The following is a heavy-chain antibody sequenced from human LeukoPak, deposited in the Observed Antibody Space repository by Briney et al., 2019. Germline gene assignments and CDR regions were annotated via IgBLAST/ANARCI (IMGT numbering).Heavy chain of an antibody. Sequence: SETLSLTCTVSGGSLSSYYWSWIRQPPGKALEWIGFIYYSGSTNYSPSLKSRVTMSVDTSKNQFSLKLSSVTAADTAVYYCARDLNYLGFDYWGQGTLVTVSS. J-gene: IGHJ4*02. D-gene: IGHD3-10*01. CDR1: GGSLSSYY. CDR2: IYYSGST. CDR3: ARDLNYLGFDY. V-gene: IGHV4-59*12.